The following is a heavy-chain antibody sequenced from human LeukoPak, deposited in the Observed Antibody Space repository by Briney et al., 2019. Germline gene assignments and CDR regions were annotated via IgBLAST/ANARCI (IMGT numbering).Heavy chain of an antibody. CDR2: IYYSGNT. Sequence: SETLSLTCTVSGGSISSSSYYWGWIRQPPGTGLEWIGSIYYSGNTNYNPSLKSRVTISVDTSKNQFSLRLSSVTAADTAVYYCARGDDHDYGDLYFDYWGQGTLVTVSS. CDR1: GGSISSSSYY. J-gene: IGHJ4*02. V-gene: IGHV4-39*07. D-gene: IGHD4-17*01. CDR3: ARGDDHDYGDLYFDY.